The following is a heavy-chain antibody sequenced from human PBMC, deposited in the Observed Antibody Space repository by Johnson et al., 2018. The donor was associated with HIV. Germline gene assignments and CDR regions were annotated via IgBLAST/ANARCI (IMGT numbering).Heavy chain of an antibody. Sequence: VQLVESGGGLVQPGGSLRLSCAASGFTFSSYDMHWVRQATGKGLEWVSAIGTAGDTYYPGSVKGRFTISRENAKNSLYLQMNSLRAGDTAVYYCARESLQAWGEAFDIWGQGTMVTVSS. CDR2: IGTAGDT. V-gene: IGHV3-13*01. J-gene: IGHJ3*02. CDR3: ARESLQAWGEAFDI. CDR1: GFTFSSYD. D-gene: IGHD3-16*01.